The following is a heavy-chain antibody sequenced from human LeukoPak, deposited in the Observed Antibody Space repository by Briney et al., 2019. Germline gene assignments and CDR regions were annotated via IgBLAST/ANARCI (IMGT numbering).Heavy chain of an antibody. D-gene: IGHD3-22*01. CDR3: ARGQYDSSGYAFDY. CDR1: GYTFTSYD. Sequence: ASVKVSCKASGYTFTSYDINWVQQATGQGLGWMGWMNPNSGNTGYAQKFQGRVTMTRNTSISTAYMELSSLRSEDTAVYYCARGQYDSSGYAFDYWGQGTLVTVSS. V-gene: IGHV1-8*01. CDR2: MNPNSGNT. J-gene: IGHJ4*02.